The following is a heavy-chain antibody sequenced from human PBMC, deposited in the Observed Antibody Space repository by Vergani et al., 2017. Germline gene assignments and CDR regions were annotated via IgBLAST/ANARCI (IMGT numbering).Heavy chain of an antibody. Sequence: QVQLQQSGPGLVKPSQTLSLTCAISGDSVSSNSAAWNWIRQSPSRCLEWLGRTYYRSKWYNDYAVSVKSRITINPDTYKNQFSLQLNSVTPADTAVYYCARDEGGNIAAVACAFDIWGQGTMVTVSS. CDR2: TYYRSKWYN. D-gene: IGHD6-6*01. CDR1: GDSVSSNSAA. J-gene: IGHJ3*02. CDR3: ARDEGGNIAAVACAFDI. V-gene: IGHV6-1*01.